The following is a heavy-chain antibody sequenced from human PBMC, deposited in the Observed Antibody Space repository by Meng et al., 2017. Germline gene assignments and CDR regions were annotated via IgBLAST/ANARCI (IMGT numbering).Heavy chain of an antibody. D-gene: IGHD2-15*01. CDR1: GGSISSSSYY. J-gene: IGHJ5*02. CDR3: ARGRVVNWFDP. V-gene: IGHV4-39*07. CDR2: IYYSGST. Sequence: QLQLQESGPGLVKPSGTLSLTCTVSGGSISSSSYYWGWIRQPPGKGLEWIGSIYYSGSTYYNPSLKSRVTISVDTSKNQFSLKLSSVTAADTAVYYCARGRVVNWFDPWGQGTLVTVSS.